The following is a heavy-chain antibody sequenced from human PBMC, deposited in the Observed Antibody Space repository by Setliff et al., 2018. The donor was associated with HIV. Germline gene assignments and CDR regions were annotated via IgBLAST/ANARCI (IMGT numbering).Heavy chain of an antibody. V-gene: IGHV4-34*01. CDR2: INHSGGT. CDR3: ARGGYSYGFGRHRAYFQY. D-gene: IGHD5-18*01. Sequence: SETLSLTCAVYGGSFSAYYWGWIRQTPGKGLEWIGEINHSGGTNYNPSLKSRVTMTVDTSKNQFSLKLSPVTAADTAVFYCARGGYSYGFGRHRAYFQYWGQGTQVTVSS. J-gene: IGHJ1*01. CDR1: GGSFSAYY.